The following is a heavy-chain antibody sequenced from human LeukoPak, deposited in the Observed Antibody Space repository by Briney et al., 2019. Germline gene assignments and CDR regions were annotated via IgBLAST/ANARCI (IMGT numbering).Heavy chain of an antibody. Sequence: ASVKVSCKASGYTFTGYYMHWVRQAPGQGLEWMGWINPNSGGTNYAQKFQGWVTMTRDTSISTAYMELSRLRSDDTAVYYCARALPGEQWVGFPTYYFDYWGQGTLVTVSS. CDR3: ARALPGEQWVGFPTYYFDY. V-gene: IGHV1-2*04. CDR2: INPNSGGT. J-gene: IGHJ4*02. CDR1: GYTFTGYY. D-gene: IGHD6-19*01.